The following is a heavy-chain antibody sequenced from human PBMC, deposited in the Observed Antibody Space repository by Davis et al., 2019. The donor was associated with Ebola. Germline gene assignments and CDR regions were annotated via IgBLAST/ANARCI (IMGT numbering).Heavy chain of an antibody. J-gene: IGHJ4*02. CDR3: ARDYVGDYGKSIDS. D-gene: IGHD2-21*01. CDR1: GFTFSNYA. V-gene: IGHV3-33*01. Sequence: GESLKISCAVSGFTFSNYAMHWVRQAPGKGLEWVALIWYDGSYLYYGDSVKGRFTISRDNSKNTLYLQMNSLRVEDTAVYYVARDYVGDYGKSIDSWGQGTLVTVSS. CDR2: IWYDGSYL.